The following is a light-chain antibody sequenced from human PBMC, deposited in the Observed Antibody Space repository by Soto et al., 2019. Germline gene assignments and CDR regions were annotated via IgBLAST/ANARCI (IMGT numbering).Light chain of an antibody. CDR2: GAS. Sequence: EIVLTQSPGTLSLSPGERATLSCRASQSVYNNYLAWYQQKPGQTPRLLVNGASNRATGIPDRFSGGGSGTDLTLTISSLEPEDFAVYYCQQYGLPPHSFGQGTRVEIK. V-gene: IGKV3-20*01. J-gene: IGKJ2*01. CDR3: QQYGLPPHS. CDR1: QSVYNNY.